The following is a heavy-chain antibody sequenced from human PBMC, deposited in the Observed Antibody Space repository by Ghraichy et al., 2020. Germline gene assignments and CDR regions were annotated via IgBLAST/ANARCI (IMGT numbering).Heavy chain of an antibody. CDR1: GGSISSGGYS. V-gene: IGHV4-30-2*01. CDR3: ARRQRGPRERGFDY. D-gene: IGHD1-1*01. CDR2: IYHSGST. Sequence: SETLSLTCAVSGGSISSGGYSWSWIRQPPGKGLEWIGYIYHSGSTYYNPSLKSRVTISVDRSKNQFSLKLSSVTAADTAVYYCARRQRGPRERGFDYWGQGTLVTVSS. J-gene: IGHJ4*02.